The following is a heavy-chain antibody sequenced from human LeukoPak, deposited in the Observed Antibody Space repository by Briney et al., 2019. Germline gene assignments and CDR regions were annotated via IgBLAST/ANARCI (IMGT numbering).Heavy chain of an antibody. J-gene: IGHJ3*02. CDR1: GFTFSDYS. CDR2: ISSSSSYI. Sequence: PGGSLRLSCAASGFTFSDYSLNWVRQAPGKGLKWVSSISSSSSYISYAGSLQGRFTISRDNAKNSLYLQMNSLRAEDTAVYYCARDNRGMSYGTSGAFDIWGQGTMVTVSS. CDR3: ARDNRGMSYGTSGAFDI. V-gene: IGHV3-21*04. D-gene: IGHD5-18*01.